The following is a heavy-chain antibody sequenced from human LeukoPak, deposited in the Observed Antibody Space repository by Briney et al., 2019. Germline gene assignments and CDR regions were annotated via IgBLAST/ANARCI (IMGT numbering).Heavy chain of an antibody. CDR3: TRTPYYYNPGSYLEYYYMDV. Sequence: SETLSLTCAVYGGSFSGYYWSWIRQPPGKGLEWIGEINHSGSTNYNPSLKSRVTISVDTSKNQFSLKLSSVTAADTAVYYCTRTPYYYNPGSYLEYYYMDVWGKGTTVTISS. CDR2: INHSGST. J-gene: IGHJ6*03. CDR1: GGSFSGYY. V-gene: IGHV4-34*01. D-gene: IGHD3-10*01.